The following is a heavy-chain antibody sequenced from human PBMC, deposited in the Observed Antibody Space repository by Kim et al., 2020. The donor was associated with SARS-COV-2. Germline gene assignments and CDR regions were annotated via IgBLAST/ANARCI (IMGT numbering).Heavy chain of an antibody. CDR1: GGSFSGYY. CDR3: ARDSSSSLDY. CDR2: INHSGST. D-gene: IGHD6-6*01. Sequence: SETLSLTCAVYGGSFSGYYWSWIRQPPGKGLEWIGEINHSGSTNYNPSLKSRVTISVDTSKNQFSLKLSSVTAADTAVYYCARDSSSSLDYWGQGTLVTVSS. V-gene: IGHV4-34*01. J-gene: IGHJ4*02.